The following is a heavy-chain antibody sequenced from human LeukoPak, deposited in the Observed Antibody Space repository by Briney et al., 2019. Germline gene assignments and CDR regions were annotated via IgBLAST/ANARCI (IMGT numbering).Heavy chain of an antibody. CDR3: ASSPQVGAASNWFDP. CDR2: INWNGGST. J-gene: IGHJ5*02. Sequence: GGSLRLSCAASGFTFDDYGMSWVRQASGKGLEWVSGINWNGGSTGYADSVKGRFTISRDNAKNSLYLQMNSLRAEDTALYYCASSPQVGAASNWFDPWGQGTLVTVSS. V-gene: IGHV3-20*04. CDR1: GFTFDDYG. D-gene: IGHD1-26*01.